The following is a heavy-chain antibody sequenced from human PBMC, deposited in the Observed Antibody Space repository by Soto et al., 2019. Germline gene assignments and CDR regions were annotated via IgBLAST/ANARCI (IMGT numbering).Heavy chain of an antibody. CDR1: GFTFSSYG. V-gene: IGHV3-33*01. J-gene: IGHJ4*02. CDR2: IWYDGSNK. CDR3: ARDPYGDYAPAYYFDY. D-gene: IGHD4-17*01. Sequence: GGSLRLSCAASGFTFSSYGMHWVRQAPGKGLEWVAVIWYDGSNKYYADSVKGRFTISRDNSKNTLYLQMNSLRAEDTAVYYCARDPYGDYAPAYYFDYWGQGTLVTVSS.